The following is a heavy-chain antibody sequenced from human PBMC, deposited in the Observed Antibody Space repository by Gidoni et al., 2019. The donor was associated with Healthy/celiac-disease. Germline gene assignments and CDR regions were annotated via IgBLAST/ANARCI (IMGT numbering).Heavy chain of an antibody. V-gene: IGHV3-23*01. CDR1: GFTFSSYA. CDR2: ISGSGGST. Sequence: EVQLLESGGGLVQPGGSLRPSCAASGFTFSSYAMSWVRQAPGKGLGWVSAISGSGGSTYYADSVKGRFTISRDNSKNTLYLQMNSLRAEDTAVYYCAKDQQSSGHEYWGQGTLVTVSS. CDR3: AKDQQSSGHEY. D-gene: IGHD6-25*01. J-gene: IGHJ4*02.